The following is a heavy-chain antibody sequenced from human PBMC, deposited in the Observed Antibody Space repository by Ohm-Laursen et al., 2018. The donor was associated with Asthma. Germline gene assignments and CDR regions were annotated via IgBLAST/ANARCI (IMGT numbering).Heavy chain of an antibody. J-gene: IGHJ4*02. CDR1: GFTFSSYG. CDR3: ATLGDSSITQ. CDR2: ISYDGSNK. D-gene: IGHD3-16*01. V-gene: IGHV3-30*03. Sequence: SLRLSCAASGFTFSSYGMHWVRQAPGKGLEWVAVISYDGSNKYYADSVKGRFTISRDNSKNTLYLQMNSLRVDDTAVYYCATLGDSSITQWGQGTLVTVSS.